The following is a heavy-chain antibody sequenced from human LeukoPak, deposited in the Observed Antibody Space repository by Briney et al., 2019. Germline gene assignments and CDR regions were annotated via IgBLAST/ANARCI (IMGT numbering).Heavy chain of an antibody. CDR1: GGSISSYY. CDR2: IYHSGST. V-gene: IGHV4-59*12. CDR3: ARGEQLWNFDY. D-gene: IGHD5-18*01. Sequence: PSETLSLTCTVSGGSISSYYWSWIRQPPGKGLEWIGYIYHSGSTYYNPSLKSRVTISVDRSKNQFSLKLSSVTAADTAVYYCARGEQLWNFDYWGQGTLVTVSS. J-gene: IGHJ4*02.